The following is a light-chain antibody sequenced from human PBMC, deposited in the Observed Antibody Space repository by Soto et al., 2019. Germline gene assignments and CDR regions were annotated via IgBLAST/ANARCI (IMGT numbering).Light chain of an antibody. V-gene: IGKV3-20*01. Sequence: EIVLTQSPGTLSLSPGERATLSCRASQSVTSDYLAWYQQKPGQAPRLLIHGASSRATGIPDRFSGSGSGTDFTLTISGLEPEDFAVYYCHQYGSSQTFGQGTKVDIK. CDR2: GAS. CDR1: QSVTSDY. J-gene: IGKJ1*01. CDR3: HQYGSSQT.